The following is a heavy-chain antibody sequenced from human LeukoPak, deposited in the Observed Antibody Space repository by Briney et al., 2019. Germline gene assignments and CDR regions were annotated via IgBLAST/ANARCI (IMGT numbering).Heavy chain of an antibody. D-gene: IGHD2-15*01. CDR3: ARAVYCSGGGCFWYFDL. V-gene: IGHV3-21*01. Sequence: GGSLRLSCAASGISFSNYSMNWVRQAPGKGLEWVSLISSSSRFIYYGDSVKGRFTISRDNAKKSLHLQMNSLRAEDTAVYYCARAVYCSGGGCFWYFDLWGRGTLVTVSS. J-gene: IGHJ2*01. CDR2: ISSSSRFI. CDR1: GISFSNYS.